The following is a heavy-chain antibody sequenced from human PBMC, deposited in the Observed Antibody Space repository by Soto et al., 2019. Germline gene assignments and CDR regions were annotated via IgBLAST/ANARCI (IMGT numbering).Heavy chain of an antibody. CDR3: ARGLYYYDSSGYYYVGGYAFDI. D-gene: IGHD3-22*01. Sequence: GGSLRLSCAASGFTFSDYYMSWIRQAPGKGLEWVSYISSSGSTIYYADSVKGRFTISRDNAKNSLYLQMNSLRAEDTAVYYCARGLYYYDSSGYYYVGGYAFDIWGQGTMVTVSS. CDR1: GFTFSDYY. V-gene: IGHV3-11*01. CDR2: ISSSGSTI. J-gene: IGHJ3*02.